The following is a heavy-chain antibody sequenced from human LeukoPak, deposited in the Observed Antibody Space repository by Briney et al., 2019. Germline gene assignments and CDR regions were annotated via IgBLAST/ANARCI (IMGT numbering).Heavy chain of an antibody. CDR1: GFTFSGYS. V-gene: IGHV3-48*02. CDR2: IGSSSGTI. CDR3: ARDQSISAAGDTY. Sequence: GGSLRLSCAASGFTFSGYSMNWVRQAPGKGLEWVSYIGSSSGTIKYADSVKGRFTISRDNAKNSLYLQMNSLRDEDTAVYYCARDQSISAAGDTYWGQGTLVTVSS. D-gene: IGHD6-13*01. J-gene: IGHJ4*02.